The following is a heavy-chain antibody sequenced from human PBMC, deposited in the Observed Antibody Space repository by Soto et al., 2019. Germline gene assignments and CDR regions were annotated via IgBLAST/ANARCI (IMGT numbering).Heavy chain of an antibody. CDR1: GGSISSSSYY. J-gene: IGHJ6*03. V-gene: IGHV4-39*01. CDR2: IYYSGST. CDR3: ARHVYDILTGAPYYMDV. D-gene: IGHD3-9*01. Sequence: SETLSLTCTVSGGSISSSSYYWGWIRQPPGKGLEWIGSIYYSGSTYYNPSLKSRDTISVDTSKNQFSLKLSSVTAADTAVYYCARHVYDILTGAPYYMDVWGKGTTVTVSS.